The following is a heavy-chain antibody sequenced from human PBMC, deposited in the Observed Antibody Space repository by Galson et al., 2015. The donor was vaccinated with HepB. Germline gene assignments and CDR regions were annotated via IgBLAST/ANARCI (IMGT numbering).Heavy chain of an antibody. J-gene: IGHJ4*02. Sequence: LRLSCAGSGFTFGWRWMSWVRQAPGKGLAWVANINGDGSAKNYVDSVKGRFTISRDNAKSSLYLQMNSLRVEDTAIYYCASESTDSDGCHWGQGTLVTVPS. CDR2: INGDGSAK. CDR1: GFTFGWRW. CDR3: ASESTDSDGCH. D-gene: IGHD1-14*01. V-gene: IGHV3-7*03.